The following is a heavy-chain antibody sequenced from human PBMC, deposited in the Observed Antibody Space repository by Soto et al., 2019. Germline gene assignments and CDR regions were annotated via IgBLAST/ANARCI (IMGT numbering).Heavy chain of an antibody. CDR3: ARTDTAMAAPNDSYFDY. CDR2: IIPIFGTA. Sequence: QVQLVQSGAEVKKPGSSVKVSCKASGGTFSSYAISWVRQAPGQGLEWMGGIIPIFGTANYAQKFQGRVTITADKSTSTAYMELSSLRSEDTAVYYCARTDTAMAAPNDSYFDYWGQGTLLTVSS. CDR1: GGTFSSYA. D-gene: IGHD5-18*01. V-gene: IGHV1-69*06. J-gene: IGHJ4*02.